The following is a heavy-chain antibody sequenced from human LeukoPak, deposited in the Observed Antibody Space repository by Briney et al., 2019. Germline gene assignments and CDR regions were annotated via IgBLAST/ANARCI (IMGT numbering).Heavy chain of an antibody. CDR2: IYYTGAT. D-gene: IGHD6-19*01. CDR1: GGSIGSNY. Sequence: SETQSLTCTVSGGSIGSNYWTWIRQPPGKGLEYIGYIYYTGATNYNPSLKSRVTISVDTSKNQFSLKMTSVTAADTAVYFCAKYGNSGWVIDNWGQGALVTVSS. J-gene: IGHJ4*02. V-gene: IGHV4-59*08. CDR3: AKYGNSGWVIDN.